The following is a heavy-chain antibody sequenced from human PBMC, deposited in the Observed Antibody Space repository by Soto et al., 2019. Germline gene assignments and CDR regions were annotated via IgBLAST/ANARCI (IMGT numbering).Heavy chain of an antibody. CDR2: IYYSGST. CDR3: ARLRGDSGSSWFAVNWFDP. CDR1: GGSISSYY. Sequence: PSETLSLTCTVSGGSISSYYWSWIRQPPGKGLEWIGYIYYSGSTNYNPSLKSRVTISVDTSKNQFSLKLSSVTAADTAVYYCARLRGDSGSSWFAVNWFDPWGQGTLVTVS. D-gene: IGHD6-13*01. V-gene: IGHV4-59*01. J-gene: IGHJ5*02.